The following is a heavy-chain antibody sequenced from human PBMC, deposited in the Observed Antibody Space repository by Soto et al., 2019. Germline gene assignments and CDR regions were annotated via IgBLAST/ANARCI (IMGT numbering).Heavy chain of an antibody. Sequence: SETLSLTCAVSGGSISSSSYYWGWIRQPPGKGLEWIGYISYSGSTTYNPSLKSRVTISLHTSNNQFSLTLDSVTAADTAVYYCARRYGSAIDYWGQGTLVTVSS. CDR1: GGSISSSSYY. CDR2: ISYSGST. D-gene: IGHD1-26*01. J-gene: IGHJ4*02. V-gene: IGHV4-39*07. CDR3: ARRYGSAIDY.